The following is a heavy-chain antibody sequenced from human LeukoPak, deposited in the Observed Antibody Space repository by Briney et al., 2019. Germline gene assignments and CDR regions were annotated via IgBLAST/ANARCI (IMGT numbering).Heavy chain of an antibody. V-gene: IGHV3-23*01. CDR1: GFTFSDYA. Sequence: GGSLRLSCAASGFTFSDYAMSWVRQAPGKGLEWVSAISGSGGSTYYADSVKGRFTISRDNSKNTLYLQMNNLRAEDTAVYYCAKEAFRHYGSGSNRFDYWGQGTLGTVSS. D-gene: IGHD3-10*01. CDR3: AKEAFRHYGSGSNRFDY. CDR2: ISGSGGST. J-gene: IGHJ4*02.